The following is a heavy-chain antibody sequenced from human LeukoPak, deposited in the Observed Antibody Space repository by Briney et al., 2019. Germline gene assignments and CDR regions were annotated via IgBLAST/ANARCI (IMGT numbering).Heavy chain of an antibody. Sequence: GGSLRLSCAASGFTVSSNYMSWVRQAPGKGPEWVSVIYSGGSTYYADSVKGRFTISRDNSKNTLYLQMNSLRAEDTAVYYCARDLHGSGSFYYYGMDVWGRGTTVTVSS. V-gene: IGHV3-66*01. J-gene: IGHJ6*04. CDR2: IYSGGST. D-gene: IGHD3-10*01. CDR3: ARDLHGSGSFYYYGMDV. CDR1: GFTVSSNY.